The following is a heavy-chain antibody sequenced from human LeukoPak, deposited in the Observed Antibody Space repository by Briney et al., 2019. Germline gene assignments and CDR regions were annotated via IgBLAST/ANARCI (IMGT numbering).Heavy chain of an antibody. CDR3: AKAGEYYYDSSGYYYYYYYMDV. J-gene: IGHJ6*03. CDR1: GYTFTSYD. D-gene: IGHD3-22*01. V-gene: IGHV1-8*03. CDR2: MNPNSGNT. Sequence: VASVKVSCKASGYTFTSYDINWVRQATGQGLEWMGWMNPNSGNTCYAQKFQGRVTITRNTSISTAYMELSSLRSEDTAVYYCAKAGEYYYDSSGYYYYYYYMDVWGKGTTVTISS.